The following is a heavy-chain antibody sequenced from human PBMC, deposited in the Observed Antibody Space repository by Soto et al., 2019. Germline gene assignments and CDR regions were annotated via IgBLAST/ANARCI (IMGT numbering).Heavy chain of an antibody. Sequence: GGSLRLSCAASGFTFSSYSMNWVRQAPGKGLEWVSSISSSSSYIYYADSVKGRFTISRDNAKNSLYLQMNSLRAEDTAVYYCARDPPYGDYPHGWFDPWGQGTLVTVSS. CDR3: ARDPPYGDYPHGWFDP. CDR1: GFTFSSYS. D-gene: IGHD4-17*01. J-gene: IGHJ5*02. CDR2: ISSSSSYI. V-gene: IGHV3-21*01.